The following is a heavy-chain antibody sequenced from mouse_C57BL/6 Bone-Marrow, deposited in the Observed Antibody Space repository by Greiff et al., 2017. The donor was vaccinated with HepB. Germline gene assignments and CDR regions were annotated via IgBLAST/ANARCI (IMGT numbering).Heavy chain of an antibody. D-gene: IGHD2-12*01. CDR1: GFSFNTYA. CDR2: IRSKSNNYAT. V-gene: IGHV10-1*01. CDR3: VRHSNLRRGYYAMDY. J-gene: IGHJ4*01. Sequence: GGGLVQPKGSLKLSCAASGFSFNTYAMNWVRQAPGKGLEWVARIRSKSNNYATYYADSVKDRFTISRDDSESMLYLQMNNLKTEDTAMYYCVRHSNLRRGYYAMDYWGQGTSVTVSS.